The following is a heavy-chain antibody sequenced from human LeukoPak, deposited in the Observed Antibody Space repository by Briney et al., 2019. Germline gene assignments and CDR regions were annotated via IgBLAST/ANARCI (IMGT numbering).Heavy chain of an antibody. J-gene: IGHJ4*02. CDR2: IHPSGST. CDR3: ARAVVWLPFDY. D-gene: IGHD2-15*01. V-gene: IGHV4-61*02. CDR1: GDSSSSGSYY. Sequence: SETLSLTCTVSGDSSSSGSYYWSWIRQPAGKGLEWIGRIHPSGSTNYNPSLKSRVTISVDTSKNQFSLNLGSVTAADTAVYYCARAVVWLPFDYWGQGTLVTASS.